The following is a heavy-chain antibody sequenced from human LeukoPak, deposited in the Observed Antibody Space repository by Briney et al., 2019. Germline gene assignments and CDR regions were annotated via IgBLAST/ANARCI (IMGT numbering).Heavy chain of an antibody. CDR2: IYSSGTT. V-gene: IGHV3-66*01. J-gene: IGHJ4*02. CDR3: AKGGATRGRFEN. D-gene: IGHD1-26*01. Sequence: PGGSLRLSCAASGFTVSRNYMSWVRQAPGKGLEWVSVIYSSGTTYYADSVKGRFTISRDNPKNSLYLQMNSLRAEDTAVYYCAKGGATRGRFENWGQGTLVTVSS. CDR1: GFTVSRNY.